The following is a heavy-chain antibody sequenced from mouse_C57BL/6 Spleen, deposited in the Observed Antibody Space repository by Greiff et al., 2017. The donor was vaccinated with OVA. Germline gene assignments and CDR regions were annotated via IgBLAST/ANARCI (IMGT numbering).Heavy chain of an antibody. CDR2: IDPSDSYT. D-gene: IGHD1-1*01. V-gene: IGHV1-69*01. Sequence: QVQLQQPGAELVMPGASVKLSCKASGYTFTSYWMHWVKQRPGQGLEWIGEIDPSDSYTNYNQKFKGKSTLTVDKSSSTAYMQLSSLTSEDSAVYYCARRGSSYPNWYFDVWGTGTTVTVSS. CDR3: ARRGSSYPNWYFDV. CDR1: GYTFTSYW. J-gene: IGHJ1*03.